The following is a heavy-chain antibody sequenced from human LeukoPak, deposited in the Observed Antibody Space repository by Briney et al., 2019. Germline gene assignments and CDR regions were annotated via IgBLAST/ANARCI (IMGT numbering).Heavy chain of an antibody. D-gene: IGHD3/OR15-3a*01. CDR1: GGSFSGYY. J-gene: IGHJ4*02. CDR3: ARQTGSGLFTLP. V-gene: IGHV4-34*01. CDR2: INHSGNT. Sequence: SETLSLTCAVYGGSFSGYYWSWIRQPPGKGLEWIGEINHSGNTNSNPSLKSRVTISIDTSKNQISLRLTSVTAADTAMYYCARQTGSGLFTLPGGQGTLVTVSS.